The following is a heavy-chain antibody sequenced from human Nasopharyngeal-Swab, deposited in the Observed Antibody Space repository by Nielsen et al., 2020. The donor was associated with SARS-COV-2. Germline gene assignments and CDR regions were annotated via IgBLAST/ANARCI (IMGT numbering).Heavy chain of an antibody. Sequence: WVRQAPGQGLEWMGIINPSGGSTSYAQKFQGRVTVTRDTSTSTVYMELSSLRSEDTAVYYCARGAYYGSGSYFHYYYGMDVWGQGTTVTVSS. V-gene: IGHV1-46*01. D-gene: IGHD3-10*01. CDR3: ARGAYYGSGSYFHYYYGMDV. CDR2: INPSGGST. J-gene: IGHJ6*02.